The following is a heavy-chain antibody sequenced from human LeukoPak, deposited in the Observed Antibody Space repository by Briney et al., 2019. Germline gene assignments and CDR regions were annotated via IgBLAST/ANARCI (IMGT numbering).Heavy chain of an antibody. CDR2: ISSSSSYI. J-gene: IGHJ3*02. Sequence: GGSLRLSCAASGFTFSSYSMTWVRQAPGKGLEWVSSISSSSSYIYYADSVKGRFTISRDNAKNSLYLQMNSLRAEDTAVYYCARGAYYDFWSGERDAFDIWGQGTMVTVFS. CDR3: ARGAYYDFWSGERDAFDI. D-gene: IGHD3-3*01. V-gene: IGHV3-21*01. CDR1: GFTFSSYS.